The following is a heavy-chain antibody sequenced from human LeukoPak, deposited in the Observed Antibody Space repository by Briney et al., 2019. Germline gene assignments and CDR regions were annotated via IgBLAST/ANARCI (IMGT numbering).Heavy chain of an antibody. Sequence: HSGGSLRLSCAASGFTFSSYDMHWVRQATGKGLEWVSAIGTAGDTYYPGSVKGRFTISRENAKNSLYLQMNSLRAGDTAVYYCARGEYSSSWYSSSGMDVWGQGTTVTVSS. J-gene: IGHJ6*02. CDR2: IGTAGDT. CDR1: GFTFSSYD. D-gene: IGHD6-13*01. V-gene: IGHV3-13*01. CDR3: ARGEYSSSWYSSSGMDV.